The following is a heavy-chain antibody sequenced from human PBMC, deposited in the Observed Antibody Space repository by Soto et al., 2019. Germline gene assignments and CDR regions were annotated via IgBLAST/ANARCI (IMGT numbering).Heavy chain of an antibody. CDR3: AKEGVAVKYSYNGMDV. CDR2: ISSDGNDK. CDR1: GFTFSSYP. Sequence: PGGSLRLSCVASGFTFSSYPIHWVRQAPGKGLEWVTTISSDGNDKYYSDTVKGRFTTSRANSKNTVYLQMNNLRAEDTAVYYYAKEGVAVKYSYNGMDVWGQGT. D-gene: IGHD3-3*01. J-gene: IGHJ6*02. V-gene: IGHV3-30*04.